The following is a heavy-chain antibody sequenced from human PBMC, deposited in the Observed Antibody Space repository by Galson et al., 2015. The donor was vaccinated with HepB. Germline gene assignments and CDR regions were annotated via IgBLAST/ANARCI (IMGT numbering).Heavy chain of an antibody. V-gene: IGHV3-30*18. Sequence: SLRLSCAASGLTFSSYGMHWVRQAPGKGLEWVAIISYDGNKKYYTDSVRGRFTISRDNSRNTLYLQMSSLRREDTAVYYCAKGGVKTTIYYYGMDVWGQGTTVTVSS. CDR2: ISYDGNKK. D-gene: IGHD4-11*01. CDR1: GLTFSSYG. J-gene: IGHJ6*02. CDR3: AKGGVKTTIYYYGMDV.